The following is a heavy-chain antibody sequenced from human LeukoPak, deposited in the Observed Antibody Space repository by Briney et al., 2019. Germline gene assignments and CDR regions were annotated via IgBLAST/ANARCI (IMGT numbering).Heavy chain of an antibody. V-gene: IGHV3-74*01. CDR1: GFTFSSYW. CDR3: AKDYLLRYFDWLPQGY. D-gene: IGHD3-9*01. CDR2: IASDGSST. J-gene: IGHJ4*02. Sequence: GGSLRLSCAASGFTFSSYWMNWVRQAPGKGLVWVSRIASDGSSTTYADSVKGRFTISRDNSKNTLYLQMNSLRAEDTAVYYCAKDYLLRYFDWLPQGYWGQGTLVTVSS.